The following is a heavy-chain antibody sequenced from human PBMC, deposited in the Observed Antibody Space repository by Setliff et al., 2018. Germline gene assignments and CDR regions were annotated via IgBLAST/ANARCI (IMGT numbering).Heavy chain of an antibody. V-gene: IGHV3-74*01. CDR2: INSDGSST. CDR3: ARGPCKHSAYYYYYYMDV. CDR1: GFTLSSYW. Sequence: LRLSCAASGFTLSSYWMHWVRQAPGKGLVWVSRINSDGSSTSYADSVKGRFTISRDNAKNTLYLQMNSLRAEDTAVYYCARGPCKHSAYYYYYYMDVWGKGTTVTVSS. J-gene: IGHJ6*03.